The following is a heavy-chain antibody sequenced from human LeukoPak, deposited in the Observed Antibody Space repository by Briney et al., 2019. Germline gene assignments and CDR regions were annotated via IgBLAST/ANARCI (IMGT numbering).Heavy chain of an antibody. D-gene: IGHD3-3*01. J-gene: IGHJ4*02. CDR1: GFTFSNAW. CDR3: TTDPVLYDFWNGYYTVVGDYFDY. CDR2: IKSKTDGGTK. V-gene: IGHV3-15*01. Sequence: GGSLRLSCAASGFTFSNAWMSWVRQAPGKGLEWVGRIKSKTDGGTKDSAVRVKGRFTISRDDSKNTLYMQMNSLKTEDTAVYYCTTDPVLYDFWNGYYTVVGDYFDYWGQGTLVTVSS.